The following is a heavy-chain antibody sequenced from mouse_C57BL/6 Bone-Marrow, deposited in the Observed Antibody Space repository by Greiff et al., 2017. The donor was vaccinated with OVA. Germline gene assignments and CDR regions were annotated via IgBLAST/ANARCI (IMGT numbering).Heavy chain of an antibody. J-gene: IGHJ3*01. CDR2: IWWDDDK. Sequence: QVTLKESGPGILQPSQTLSLTCSFSGFSLSTFGMGVGWIRQPSGKGLEWLAHIWWDDDKYYNPAMTSRLTISKDTSKNQVFRKIANVDTAGTATYYCARIDSSGYFGFAYWGQGTLVTVSA. CDR1: GFSLSTFGMG. CDR3: ARIDSSGYFGFAY. V-gene: IGHV8-8*01. D-gene: IGHD3-2*02.